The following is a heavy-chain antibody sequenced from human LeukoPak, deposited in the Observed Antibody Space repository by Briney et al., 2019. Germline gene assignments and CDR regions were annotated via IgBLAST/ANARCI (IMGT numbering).Heavy chain of an antibody. CDR3: ARQIAYYYDSSGYCTTDY. CDR2: ISGSGDST. Sequence: PGGSLRLSCAASGFTFSSYAMTWVRQAPGKGLEWVSVISGSGDSTYYADSVKGRLTISRDNSKNTLFLQMNSLRAEDTAVYYCARQIAYYYDSSGYCTTDYWGQGTLVTVSS. CDR1: GFTFSSYA. V-gene: IGHV3-23*01. J-gene: IGHJ4*02. D-gene: IGHD3-22*01.